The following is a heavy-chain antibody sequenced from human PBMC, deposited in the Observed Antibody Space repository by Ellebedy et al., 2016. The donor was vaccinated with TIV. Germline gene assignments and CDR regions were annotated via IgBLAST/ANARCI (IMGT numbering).Heavy chain of an antibody. CDR3: ARHPYDSSGYFDY. CDR1: GGSISSYY. J-gene: IGHJ4*02. CDR2: IYYSGST. D-gene: IGHD3-22*01. V-gene: IGHV4-59*08. Sequence: SETLSLXXTVSGGSISSYYWSWIRQPPGKGLEWIGYIYYSGSTYYNPSLKSRVTISVDTSKNQFSLKLSSVTAADTAVYYCARHPYDSSGYFDYWGQGTLVTVSS.